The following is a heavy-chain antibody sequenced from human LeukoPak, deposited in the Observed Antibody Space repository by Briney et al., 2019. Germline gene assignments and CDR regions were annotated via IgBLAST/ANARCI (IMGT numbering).Heavy chain of an antibody. CDR2: MNPNSGNT. D-gene: IGHD4-17*01. CDR1: GYTFTSYD. Sequence: ASVKVSCKASGYTFTSYDINWVRQATGQGLEWMGWMNPNSGNTGYAQKFQGRVTITRNTSISTAYMEQSSLRSEDTAVYYCARGGNVDDYGDQRPYDWFDPWGQGTLVTVSS. CDR3: ARGGNVDDYGDQRPYDWFDP. J-gene: IGHJ5*02. V-gene: IGHV1-8*03.